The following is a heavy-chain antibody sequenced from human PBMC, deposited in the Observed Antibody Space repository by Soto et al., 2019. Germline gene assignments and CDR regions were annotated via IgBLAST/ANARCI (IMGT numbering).Heavy chain of an antibody. D-gene: IGHD6-13*01. CDR3: VRDYGIAAAGNPGIYYYYGMDV. J-gene: IGHJ6*02. V-gene: IGHV3-33*01. CDR1: GFTFSSYG. Sequence: QVQLVESGGGVVQPGRSLRLSCAASGFTFSSYGMHWVRQAPGKGLEWVAVIWYDGSNKYYADSVKGRFTISRDNSKNTLYLQMNSLRAEDTAVYYCVRDYGIAAAGNPGIYYYYGMDVWGQGTTVTVSS. CDR2: IWYDGSNK.